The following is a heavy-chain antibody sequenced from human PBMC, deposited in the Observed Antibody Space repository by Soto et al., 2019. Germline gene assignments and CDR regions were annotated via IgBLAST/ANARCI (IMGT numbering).Heavy chain of an antibody. V-gene: IGHV1-8*01. CDR3: AREGPELRDFWGNYYYYYMDV. D-gene: IGHD3-16*01. CDR1: GYTFTSYD. Sequence: ASVKVSCKASGYTFTSYDINWVRQATGQGLEWMGWMNPNSGNTGYAQKFQGRVTMTRNTSISTAYMELSSLRSEDTAVYYCAREGPELRDFWGNYYYYYMDVWGKGTTVTVSS. J-gene: IGHJ6*03. CDR2: MNPNSGNT.